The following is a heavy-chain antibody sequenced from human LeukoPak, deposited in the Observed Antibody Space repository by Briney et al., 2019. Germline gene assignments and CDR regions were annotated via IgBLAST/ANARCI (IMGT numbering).Heavy chain of an antibody. V-gene: IGHV3-7*01. D-gene: IGHD3-16*01. Sequence: GGSLRLSCTASGFTPNRHWMSWVRQAAGKGLEWVATIRQNGIETHYVDSVKGRFIISRDNAENSVSLQMNSLGDEDTAMYYCARLLGDSTIYDLWGQGTQVTVSS. CDR2: IRQNGIET. J-gene: IGHJ5*02. CDR1: GFTPNRHW. CDR3: ARLLGDSTIYDL.